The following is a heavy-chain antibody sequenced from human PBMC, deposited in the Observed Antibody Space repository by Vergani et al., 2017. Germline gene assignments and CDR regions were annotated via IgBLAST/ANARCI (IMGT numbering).Heavy chain of an antibody. CDR3: ATASGSSGYYSHNWFDP. Sequence: QVQLVQSGAEVKKPGASVKVSCKVSGYTLTELSMHWVRQAPGKGLEWMGGFDPEDGETIYAQKFQGRVTMTEDTSTDTAYMELSSLRSEDTAVYYWATASGSSGYYSHNWFDPWGQGTLVTVSS. V-gene: IGHV1-24*01. CDR1: GYTLTELS. CDR2: FDPEDGET. D-gene: IGHD3-22*01. J-gene: IGHJ5*02.